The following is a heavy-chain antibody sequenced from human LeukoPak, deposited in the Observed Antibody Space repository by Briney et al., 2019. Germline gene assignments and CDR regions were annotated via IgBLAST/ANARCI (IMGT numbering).Heavy chain of an antibody. V-gene: IGHV3-48*03. CDR2: ISSSGSTI. J-gene: IGHJ4*02. CDR3: ARVSYCGGDCSTGSFDY. Sequence: GGSLRLSCAASGFTFSSYEMNWVRQAPGKGLEWVSYISSSGSTIYYADSVKGRFTISRDNAKKSLYLQMNSLRAEDTAVYYCARVSYCGGDCSTGSFDYWGQGTLVTVSS. CDR1: GFTFSSYE. D-gene: IGHD2-21*02.